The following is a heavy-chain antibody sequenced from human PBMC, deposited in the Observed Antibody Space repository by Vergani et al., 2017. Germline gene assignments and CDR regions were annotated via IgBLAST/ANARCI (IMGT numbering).Heavy chain of an antibody. CDR1: GFTFSSYW. J-gene: IGHJ4*02. D-gene: IGHD3-22*01. Sequence: EVQLVESGGGLVQPGGSLRLSCAASGFTFSSYWMHWVRQAPGKGLVWVSRINSDGSSTSYADSVKGRFTISRDNAKNTLYLQMNSLRAEDTAVYYCARGYDSSGYYYHGTYDYWGQGTLVTVSS. CDR2: INSDGSST. CDR3: ARGYDSSGYYYHGTYDY. V-gene: IGHV3-74*01.